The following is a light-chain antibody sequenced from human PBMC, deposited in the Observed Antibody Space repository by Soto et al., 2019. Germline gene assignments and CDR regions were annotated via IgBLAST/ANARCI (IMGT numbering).Light chain of an antibody. CDR2: EDD. J-gene: IGLJ2*01. CDR3: QSYDSSNQGV. CDR1: SGSIANNY. V-gene: IGLV6-57*03. Sequence: NFMLTQPHSVSESPGKTVTISCTRSSGSIANNYVQWYQQRPGSAPTAVIHEDDQRPSGVPDRFSGSIDRSSNSASLTISGLKTEDEDDYYCQSYDSSNQGVFGGGTKVTVL.